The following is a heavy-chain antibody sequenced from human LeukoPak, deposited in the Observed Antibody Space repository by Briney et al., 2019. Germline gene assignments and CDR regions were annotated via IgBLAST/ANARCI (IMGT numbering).Heavy chain of an antibody. CDR2: IYHSGSA. J-gene: IGHJ4*02. D-gene: IGHD1-14*01. CDR3: ARAPHTSPTDYYFDF. V-gene: IGHV4-39*07. Sequence: PSETLSLTCNVSGDSVTSDNFYWAWIRQPPGTGPEWIGTIYHSGSAYHNPSLKSRLTISIDTSKSQFSLRLTSVTAADTALYFCARAPHTSPTDYYFDFWGPGTLVTVSS. CDR1: GDSVTSDNFY.